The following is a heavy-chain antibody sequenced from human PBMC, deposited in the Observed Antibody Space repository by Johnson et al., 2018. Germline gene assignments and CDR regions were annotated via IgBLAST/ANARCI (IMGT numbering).Heavy chain of an antibody. Sequence: VQLVEAGGGLVQPGGSLRLSCAASGFTVSSNYMSWVRQAPGKGLEWVSVIYSGGSTYYADSVKGRVTIPRDNSKNTLYLQMNSLRAEDQAVYYCAREGYDDSSGYYPGAFDIWGQGTMVTVSS. CDR3: AREGYDDSSGYYPGAFDI. D-gene: IGHD3-22*01. CDR2: IYSGGST. J-gene: IGHJ3*02. V-gene: IGHV3-66*02. CDR1: GFTVSSNY.